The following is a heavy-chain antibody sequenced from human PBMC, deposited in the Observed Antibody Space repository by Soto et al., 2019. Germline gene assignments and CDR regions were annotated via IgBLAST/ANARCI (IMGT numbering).Heavy chain of an antibody. CDR1: GFTFSNAW. Sequence: EVQLVASGGGLVKPGGSLRLSCTFSGFTFSNAWMTWVRQAPGKGLEWVGRIKSKTDDGTTDYAAPVKSRFSISRDESRKPLYPQMKSLKTYYTVAYYCTTDSRSWAFYYCTGMDVWGQGRAVSVS. D-gene: IGHD2-8*01. J-gene: IGHJ6*02. CDR3: TTDSRSWAFYYCTGMDV. V-gene: IGHV3-15*01. CDR2: IKSKTDDGTT.